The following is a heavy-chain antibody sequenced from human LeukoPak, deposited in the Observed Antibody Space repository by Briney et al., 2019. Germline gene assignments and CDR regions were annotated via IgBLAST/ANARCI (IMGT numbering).Heavy chain of an antibody. Sequence: GGSLRLSCVASGFTFISYSMNWVRQAPGKGLEWVSSISSSSSYIYYAGSVKGRFTTSRDNAKNSLYLQMNSLRAEGTAVYYWARERVDGYNYVYYFDYWGQGTLVTVSS. CDR1: GFTFISYS. J-gene: IGHJ4*02. D-gene: IGHD5-24*01. CDR3: ARERVDGYNYVYYFDY. CDR2: ISSSSSYI. V-gene: IGHV3-21*01.